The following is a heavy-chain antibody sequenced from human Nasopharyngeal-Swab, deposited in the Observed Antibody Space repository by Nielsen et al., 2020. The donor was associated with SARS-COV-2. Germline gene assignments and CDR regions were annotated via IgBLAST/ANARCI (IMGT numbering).Heavy chain of an antibody. J-gene: IGHJ6*02. Sequence: SGPTLVQPTQTLTLTCTLSGFSLSTSGVGVGWIRQPPGKALEWLARIDWDDDKYYSTSLKTRLTISKDTSKNQVVLTMTNMDPVDTATYYCARYIPTGGMDVWGQGTTVTVSS. V-gene: IGHV2-70*11. CDR3: ARYIPTGGMDV. D-gene: IGHD2-2*02. CDR1: GFSLSTSGVG. CDR2: IDWDDDK.